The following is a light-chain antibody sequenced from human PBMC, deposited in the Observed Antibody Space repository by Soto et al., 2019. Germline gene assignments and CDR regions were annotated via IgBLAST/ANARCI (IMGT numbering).Light chain of an antibody. CDR3: QQYGSSPPT. Sequence: EIVLTQSPGTLSLSQGERATLSCRASQSVSSSYLAWYQQKPSQAPRLLIYGTSSRATGVPDRFSGSGSGTDFTLTISRLEPEDFAVYYCQQYGSSPPTFGQGTKVEIK. J-gene: IGKJ1*01. CDR2: GTS. V-gene: IGKV3-20*01. CDR1: QSVSSSY.